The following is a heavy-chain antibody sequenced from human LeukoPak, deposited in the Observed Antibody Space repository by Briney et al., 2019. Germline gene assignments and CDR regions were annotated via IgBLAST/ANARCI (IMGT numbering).Heavy chain of an antibody. CDR1: GVSVTSFY. CDR2: FFSSGNT. CDR3: ARAREDAFDI. J-gene: IGHJ3*02. Sequence: SETLSLTCTVSGVSVTSFYWSWIRQPAGKGLEWIGRFFSSGNTNYNPSFKSRATISVDKSKNQFSLKLSSVTAADTAVYYCARAREDAFDIWGQGTMVTVSS. V-gene: IGHV4-4*07.